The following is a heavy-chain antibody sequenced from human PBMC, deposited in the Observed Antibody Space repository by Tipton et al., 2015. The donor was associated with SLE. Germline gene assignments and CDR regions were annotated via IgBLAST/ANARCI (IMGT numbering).Heavy chain of an antibody. Sequence: TLSLTCAVSGYSISSGYYWGWIRQPPGKGLEWIGSIYHSGSTYYNPSLKSRVTISVDTSKNQFSLKLSSVTAADTAVYYCARLSNYDFWSGYFYYFDYWGQGTLVTVSS. V-gene: IGHV4-38-2*01. CDR1: GYSISSGYY. D-gene: IGHD3-3*01. J-gene: IGHJ4*02. CDR3: ARLSNYDFWSGYFYYFDY. CDR2: IYHSGST.